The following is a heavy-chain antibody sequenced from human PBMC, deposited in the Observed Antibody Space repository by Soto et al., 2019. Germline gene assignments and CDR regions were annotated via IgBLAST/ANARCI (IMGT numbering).Heavy chain of an antibody. CDR1: GFSISGSA. CDR2: IRDKTNGYAT. J-gene: IGHJ3*02. CDR3: TRGGAPGDRAVDS. Sequence: EVQLVESGGDLVQPGGSLKLSCAASGFSISGSAIHWVRQASGKGLEWVARIRDKTNGYATGYAASVQGRFTISRDDSKNTAYLQMNSLNTEDTAVYYCTRGGAPGDRAVDSWGQGAMFTVSS. V-gene: IGHV3-73*01.